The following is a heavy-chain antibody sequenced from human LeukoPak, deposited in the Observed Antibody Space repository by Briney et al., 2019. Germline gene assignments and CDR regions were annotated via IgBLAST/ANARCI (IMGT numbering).Heavy chain of an antibody. Sequence: GGSLRLSCAASGFAFSSYGMHWVRQAPGKGLEWVALIWYDGSNKYYADSVKGRFTISRDNARNSLYLQMNSLRDEDTAVYYCARVPRVGHDNWFDPWGQGTLVTVSS. CDR3: ARVPRVGHDNWFDP. D-gene: IGHD1-26*01. J-gene: IGHJ5*02. V-gene: IGHV3-33*01. CDR2: IWYDGSNK. CDR1: GFAFSSYG.